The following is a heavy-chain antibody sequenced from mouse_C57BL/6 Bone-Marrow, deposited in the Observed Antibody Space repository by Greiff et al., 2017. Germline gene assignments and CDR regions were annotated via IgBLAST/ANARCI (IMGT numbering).Heavy chain of an antibody. Sequence: QVQLQQSGAELARPGASVKLSCKASGYTFTSYGISWVKQRTGQGLEWIGEIYPRNGNTYYNEKFKGKATLTADKSSSTAYMELRSLTSEDSAVYFCARRVDWEYYFDYWGQGTTLTVSS. CDR3: ARRVDWEYYFDY. J-gene: IGHJ2*01. D-gene: IGHD4-1*01. V-gene: IGHV1-81*01. CDR2: IYPRNGNT. CDR1: GYTFTSYG.